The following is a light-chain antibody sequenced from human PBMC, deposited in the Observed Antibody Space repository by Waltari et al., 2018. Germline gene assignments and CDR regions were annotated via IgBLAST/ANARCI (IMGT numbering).Light chain of an antibody. CDR1: QSVSSG. Sequence: EIVLTQSPGTLSLSLGERATVSCRTSQSVSSGLAWYQQKPGQAPRLLIYGASTRATGIPDRFSGSGSGTDFSLTISSLEPEDLAVYYCQHYLRLPVTFGQGTTVEI. CDR2: GAS. CDR3: QHYLRLPVT. V-gene: IGKV3-20*01. J-gene: IGKJ1*01.